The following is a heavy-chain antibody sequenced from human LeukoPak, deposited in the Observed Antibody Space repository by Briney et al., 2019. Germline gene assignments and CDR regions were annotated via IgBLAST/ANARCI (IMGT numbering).Heavy chain of an antibody. J-gene: IGHJ5*02. Sequence: ASVTVSCKASGYTFTSYGISWVRQAPGQGLEWMGWISAYNGNTNYAQKLQGRVTMTTDTSTSTAYMELRSLRSDDTAVYHCARDTYSNWFDPWGQGTLVTVSS. CDR1: GYTFTSYG. D-gene: IGHD2-21*01. CDR3: ARDTYSNWFDP. V-gene: IGHV1-18*01. CDR2: ISAYNGNT.